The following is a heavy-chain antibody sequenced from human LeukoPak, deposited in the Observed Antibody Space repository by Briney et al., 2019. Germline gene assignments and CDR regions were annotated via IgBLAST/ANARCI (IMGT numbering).Heavy chain of an antibody. CDR2: IRYDGSNK. D-gene: IGHD4-17*01. CDR3: AKEIWPTVTIPGRTYFDY. V-gene: IGHV3-30*02. J-gene: IGHJ4*02. Sequence: GGSLRLSCAASEFTFSKYGMHWVRQAPGKGLEWLAFIRYDGSNKFYADSVKGRFTISRDNSKNTLYLQLNSPRAEDTAVYYCAKEIWPTVTIPGRTYFDYWGQGALVTVSS. CDR1: EFTFSKYG.